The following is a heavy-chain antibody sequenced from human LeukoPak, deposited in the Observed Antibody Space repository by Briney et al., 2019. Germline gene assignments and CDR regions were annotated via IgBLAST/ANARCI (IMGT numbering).Heavy chain of an antibody. Sequence: PGGSLTLSCAASGLTFSSYAMSWVRQAPGKGLEWVSNISGSGGSTYYAASVKGRFTISRDNPKNTVYLQMNILRADDTAVYYCAKAPGQYSGSDWFDPWGQGTLVTVSS. CDR1: GLTFSSYA. V-gene: IGHV3-23*01. J-gene: IGHJ5*02. CDR2: ISGSGGST. CDR3: AKAPGQYSGSDWFDP. D-gene: IGHD1-26*01.